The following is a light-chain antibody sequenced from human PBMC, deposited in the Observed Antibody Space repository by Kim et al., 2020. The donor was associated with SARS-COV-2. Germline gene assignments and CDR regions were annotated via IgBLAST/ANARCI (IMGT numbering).Light chain of an antibody. Sequence: GQRVTISCSGSSSNIGSNYVYWYQQLPGTAPKLLIYRNNHRPSGVPDRFSGPKSGTSASLAISGLRSEDEADYYCAAWDDSLSGPLFGGGTQLTVL. J-gene: IGLJ2*01. CDR1: SSNIGSNY. V-gene: IGLV1-47*01. CDR3: AAWDDSLSGPL. CDR2: RNN.